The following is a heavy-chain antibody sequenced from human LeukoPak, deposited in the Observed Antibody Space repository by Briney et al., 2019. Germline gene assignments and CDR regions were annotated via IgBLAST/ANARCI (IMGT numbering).Heavy chain of an antibody. CDR1: GGSFSSSNW. J-gene: IGHJ3*02. CDR3: ARGYYYVWGSYRPRAFDI. D-gene: IGHD3-16*02. Sequence: PSETLSLTCAVSGGSFSSSNWWSWVRHPPGKGLEWSGEIYHSGSTNYNPSLKSRFTISIDKSKNQFSLKLSSVTAADTAVYYCARGYYYVWGSYRPRAFDIWGQGTMVTDSS. CDR2: IYHSGST. V-gene: IGHV4-4*02.